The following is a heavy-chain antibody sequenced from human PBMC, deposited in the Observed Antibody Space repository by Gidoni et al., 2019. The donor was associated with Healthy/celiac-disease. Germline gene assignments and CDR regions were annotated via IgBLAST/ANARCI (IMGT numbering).Heavy chain of an antibody. Sequence: QVQLVESGGGVVQPGRSLRLSCAASGFTFSSYGMHWVRQAPGKGLEWVAVIWYDGSNKYYADSVKGRFTISRDNSKNTLYLQMNSLRAEDTAVYYCATQLVDTTDYWGQGTLVTVSS. V-gene: IGHV3-33*01. CDR2: IWYDGSNK. J-gene: IGHJ4*02. CDR1: GFTFSSYG. CDR3: ATQLVDTTDY. D-gene: IGHD5-18*01.